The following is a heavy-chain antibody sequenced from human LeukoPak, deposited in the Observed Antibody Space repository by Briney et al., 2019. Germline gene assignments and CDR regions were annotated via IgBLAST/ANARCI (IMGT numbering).Heavy chain of an antibody. Sequence: SETLSLTCAVSGVPFSNYYWSWVRQSPRQGLEWIGEINHRGSTNYNPSLESRVTISVDTSKNQFSLKLSSVTAEDTAVYYCARERGYSSGKQRGQERDLRDWGQGTLVTVSS. CDR2: INHRGST. V-gene: IGHV4-34*01. CDR1: GVPFSNYY. CDR3: ARERGYSSGKQRGQERDLRD. J-gene: IGHJ4*02. D-gene: IGHD5-18*01.